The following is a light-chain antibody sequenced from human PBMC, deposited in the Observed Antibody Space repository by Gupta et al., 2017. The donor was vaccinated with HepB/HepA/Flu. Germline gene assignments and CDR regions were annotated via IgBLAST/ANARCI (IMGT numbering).Light chain of an antibody. J-gene: IGKJ4*01. CDR3: QQRCNWPLT. V-gene: IGKV3-11*01. Sequence: EIVLTQSPATLSSSPGDRATLSCRAIQSVSIYLAWYNQKPGQTPRLLIYDTSNRATGIPARFSGRGSGTDFTLTISSLEPEDFAIYYCQQRCNWPLTFGGGSKVEIK. CDR1: QSVSIY. CDR2: DTS.